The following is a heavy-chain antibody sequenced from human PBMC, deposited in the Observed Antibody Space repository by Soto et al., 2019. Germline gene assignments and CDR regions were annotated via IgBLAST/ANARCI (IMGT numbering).Heavy chain of an antibody. Sequence: SMRLSCTAVEFTFGDYAMRWFRQAPGKGLEWVGFIRSKAYGGTTEYAASVKGRFTISRDDSKSIAYLQMNSLKTEDTAVYYCTRDGNYVDYWGQGTLVTVSS. CDR1: EFTFGDYA. D-gene: IGHD4-4*01. CDR2: IRSKAYGGTT. CDR3: TRDGNYVDY. V-gene: IGHV3-49*03. J-gene: IGHJ4*02.